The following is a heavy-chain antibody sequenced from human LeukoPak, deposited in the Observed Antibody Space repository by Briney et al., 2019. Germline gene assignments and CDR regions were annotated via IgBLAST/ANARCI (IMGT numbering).Heavy chain of an antibody. CDR2: ISGSDGST. CDR3: AKDSGAVVVVAATHY. V-gene: IGHV3-23*01. D-gene: IGHD2-15*01. J-gene: IGHJ4*02. CDR1: GFTFSSYA. Sequence: GGSLRLSCAASGFTFSSYAMSWVRQAPGKGLEWVSAISGSDGSTYYADSVKGRFTISRDNSKNTLYLQMNSLRAEDTAVYYCAKDSGAVVVVAATHYWGQGTLVTVSS.